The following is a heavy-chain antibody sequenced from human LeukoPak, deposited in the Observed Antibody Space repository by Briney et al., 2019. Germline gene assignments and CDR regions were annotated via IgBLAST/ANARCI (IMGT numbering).Heavy chain of an antibody. CDR2: IYSGGST. CDR1: GFTVSSNY. Sequence: GGSLRLSCAASGFTVSSNYMSWVRQAPGKGLEWVSVIYSGGSTYYADSVKGRFTISRDNSKNTLYLQMNSLRAEDTAVYYCARSPSKYYYDSSGYSRGIDYWGQGTLVTVSS. V-gene: IGHV3-53*01. CDR3: ARSPSKYYYDSSGYSRGIDY. D-gene: IGHD3-22*01. J-gene: IGHJ4*02.